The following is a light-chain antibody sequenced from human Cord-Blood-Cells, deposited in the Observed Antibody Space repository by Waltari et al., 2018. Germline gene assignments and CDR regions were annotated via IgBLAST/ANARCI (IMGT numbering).Light chain of an antibody. V-gene: IGKV2-28*01. CDR2: LGS. Sequence: DIVMTQSPLSLPVTPGEPASISCRSSQSLLHSNGYNYLYWYLQKPGQSPQLLIYLGSNRASGVPDRYSGSGSGTDFTLKISRVEAEDVGVYYCMQALQTGQMYTFGQGTKLEIK. CDR3: MQALQTGQMYT. CDR1: QSLLHSNGYNY. J-gene: IGKJ2*01.